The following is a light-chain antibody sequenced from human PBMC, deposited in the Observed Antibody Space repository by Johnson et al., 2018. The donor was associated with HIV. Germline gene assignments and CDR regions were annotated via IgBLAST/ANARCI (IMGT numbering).Light chain of an antibody. Sequence: QSVLTQPPSVSAAPGQKVTISCSGSSSNIGNNYVSWYQQLPGTAPKLLIYDNNKRPSGIPDRFSGSKSGTSATLGITGLQTGDAADYYCGTWDSSLSAVVFGTGTKVTGL. CDR3: GTWDSSLSAVV. CDR2: DNN. CDR1: SSNIGNNY. J-gene: IGLJ1*01. V-gene: IGLV1-51*01.